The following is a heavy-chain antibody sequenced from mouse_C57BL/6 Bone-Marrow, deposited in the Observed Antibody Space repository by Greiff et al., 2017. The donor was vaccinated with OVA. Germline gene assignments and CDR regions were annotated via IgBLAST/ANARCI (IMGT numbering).Heavy chain of an antibody. CDR1: GFNIQDDY. D-gene: IGHD4-1*01. J-gene: IGHJ2*01. CDR2: IDPENGDT. Sequence: VQLQQSGAELVRPGASVKLSCTASGFNIQDDYMHWVKQRPEQGLEWIGWIDPENGDTEYASKFQGKATITADTSSNTDYLQLSSLTSEDTAVYYCTTPNWDYFDNWGQGSTLTVTT. V-gene: IGHV14-4*01. CDR3: TTPNWDYFDN.